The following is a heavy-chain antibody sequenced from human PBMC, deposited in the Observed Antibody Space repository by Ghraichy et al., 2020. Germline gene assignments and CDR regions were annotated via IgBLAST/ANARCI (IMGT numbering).Heavy chain of an antibody. CDR1: GGSFSGYY. V-gene: IGHV4-34*01. CDR2: INHSGST. CDR3: ARGPLRYSSSYDWYFDL. J-gene: IGHJ2*01. D-gene: IGHD6-6*01. Sequence: SETLSLTCAVYGGSFSGYYWSWIRQPPGKGLEWIGEINHSGSTNYNPSLKSRVTISVDTSKNQFSLKLSSVTAADTAVYYCARGPLRYSSSYDWYFDLWGRGTLVTVSS.